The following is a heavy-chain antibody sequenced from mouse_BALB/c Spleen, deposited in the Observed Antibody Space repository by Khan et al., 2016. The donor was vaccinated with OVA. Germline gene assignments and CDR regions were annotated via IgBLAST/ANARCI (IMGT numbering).Heavy chain of an antibody. CDR3: ARLTPYGYDAWFAY. CDR1: GYTFTSYT. V-gene: IGHV1-4*01. J-gene: IGHJ3*01. Sequence: QVQLQQSGAELARPGASVKMSCKAPGYTFTSYTMHWVKQRPGQGLEWIGYINPSSGYTNYNQKFKDKATLTADKSSSTAYMQLSSLTSEDSAVYYCARLTPYGYDAWFAYWGQGTLVTVSA. CDR2: INPSSGYT. D-gene: IGHD2-2*01.